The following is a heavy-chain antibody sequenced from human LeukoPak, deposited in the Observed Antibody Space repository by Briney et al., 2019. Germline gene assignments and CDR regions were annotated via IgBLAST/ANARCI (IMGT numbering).Heavy chain of an antibody. D-gene: IGHD3-22*01. CDR2: ISAYNGNT. Sequence: ASVKASCKASGYTFTSYGISWVRQAPGQGLEWMGWISAYNGNTNYAQKLQGRVTMTTDTSTSTAYMELRSLRSDDTAVYYCARDTSQYYYDSSGYYAHFIDYWGQGTLVTVSS. V-gene: IGHV1-18*01. CDR1: GYTFTSYG. CDR3: ARDTSQYYYDSSGYYAHFIDY. J-gene: IGHJ4*02.